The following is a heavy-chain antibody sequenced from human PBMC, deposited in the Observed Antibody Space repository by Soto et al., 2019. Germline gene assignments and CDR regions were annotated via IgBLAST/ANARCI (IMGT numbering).Heavy chain of an antibody. CDR1: GGSISSYY. CDR2: IYYSGST. Sequence: SETLSLTCTVSGGSISSYYWSWIRQPPGKGLEWIGYIYYSGSTNYNPSLKSRVTISVDTSKNQFSLKLSSVTAADTAVYYCAGDQGYCTNGVCYRYYYYYMDVWGKGTTVTVS. D-gene: IGHD2-8*01. J-gene: IGHJ6*03. CDR3: AGDQGYCTNGVCYRYYYYYMDV. V-gene: IGHV4-59*01.